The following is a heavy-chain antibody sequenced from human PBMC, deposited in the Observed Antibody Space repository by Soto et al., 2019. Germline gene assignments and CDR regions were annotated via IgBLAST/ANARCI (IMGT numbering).Heavy chain of an antibody. J-gene: IGHJ4*01. D-gene: IGHD3-22*01. V-gene: IGHV5-51*01. CDR2: LFPDDSDT. CDR1: SSSFTKYW. CDR3: SRYDTSGYFHFEY. Sequence: PGESLKISFKAASSSFTKYWIGSVRQMPGKGLECMGILFPDDSDTRYSPSFQVRVIISADKSIRTTYLQWSSLKASDTAMYYCSRYDTSGYFHFEYGGQGTLVTVSS.